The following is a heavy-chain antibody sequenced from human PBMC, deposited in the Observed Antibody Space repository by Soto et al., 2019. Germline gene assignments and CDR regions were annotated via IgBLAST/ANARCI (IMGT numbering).Heavy chain of an antibody. CDR1: GYTFTSYY. CDR2: INPSGGST. J-gene: IGHJ4*02. D-gene: IGHD6-19*01. CDR3: ARGRTSSSGWYILIPYYFDY. Sequence: ASVKVSCKASGYTFTSYYMHWVRQAPGQGLEWMGIINPSGGSTSYAQKFQGRVTMTRDTSTSTVYMELSSLRSEDTAVYYCARGRTSSSGWYILIPYYFDYWGQGTLVTVSS. V-gene: IGHV1-46*01.